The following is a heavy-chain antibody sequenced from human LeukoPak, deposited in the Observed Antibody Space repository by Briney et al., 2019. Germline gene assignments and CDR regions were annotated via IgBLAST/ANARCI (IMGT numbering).Heavy chain of an antibody. J-gene: IGHJ4*02. D-gene: IGHD2-2*01. CDR2: IYYSGST. CDR1: GGSISSSSYY. CDR3: ARRDSTRFDY. Sequence: SETLSLTCTVSGGSISSSSYYWGWIRQPPGKGLEWIGSIYYSGSTYYNPSLKSRVTISVDTSKNQFSLKRSSVTAADTAVYYCARRDSTRFDYWGQGTLVTVSS. V-gene: IGHV4-39*01.